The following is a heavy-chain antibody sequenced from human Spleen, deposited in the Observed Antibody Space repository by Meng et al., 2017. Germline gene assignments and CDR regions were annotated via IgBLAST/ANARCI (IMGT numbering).Heavy chain of an antibody. V-gene: IGHV3-9*01. Sequence: GGSLRLSCAASGFTFEDYAMHWVRQAPGKGLEWVSGISWNSGSLGYVDSVKGRFTISRDNAKNSLYLQMNSLRTEDTALYFCAKDLWGSSWNYFEYWGQGTLVTVSS. CDR2: ISWNSGSL. D-gene: IGHD6-13*01. CDR1: GFTFEDYA. J-gene: IGHJ4*02. CDR3: AKDLWGSSWNYFEY.